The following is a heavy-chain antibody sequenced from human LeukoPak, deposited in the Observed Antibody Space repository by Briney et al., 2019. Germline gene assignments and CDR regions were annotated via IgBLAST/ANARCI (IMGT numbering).Heavy chain of an antibody. CDR2: TYNGGDT. CDR3: ARLGMIQAYSTEDF. D-gene: IGHD3-16*01. CDR1: GFTVSSDY. J-gene: IGHJ4*02. Sequence: GGSLRLSCAASGFTVSSDYMSWVRQAPGKGLEWVSVTYNGGDTYFADSVKGRFTISRDNSKNTLYLQMNSLRAEDTAVYYCARLGMIQAYSTEDFWGQGTLVTVSS. V-gene: IGHV3-53*01.